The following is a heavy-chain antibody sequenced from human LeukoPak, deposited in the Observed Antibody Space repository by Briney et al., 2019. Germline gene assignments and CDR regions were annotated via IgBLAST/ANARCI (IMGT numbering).Heavy chain of an antibody. V-gene: IGHV1-69*01. Sequence: SVKVSCKASGGTFSSYAISWVRQAPGQGLEWMGGIIPIFGTANYAQKFQGRVTITADESTSTAYMELSSLRSEDTAVYYCARGVDIVATIPGGFDYWGQGTLVTASS. CDR3: ARGVDIVATIPGGFDY. J-gene: IGHJ4*02. CDR2: IIPIFGTA. CDR1: GGTFSSYA. D-gene: IGHD5-12*01.